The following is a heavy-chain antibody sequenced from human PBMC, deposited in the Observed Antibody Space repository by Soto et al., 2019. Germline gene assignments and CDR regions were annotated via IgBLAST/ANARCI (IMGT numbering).Heavy chain of an antibody. D-gene: IGHD2-8*01. CDR3: VRVEMYAGEFTPNFDR. Sequence: SETLSLTCTVSGDSLRSSYHYWGWIRQLPGKGLEWIGSIYYTGNTYYNPSLKSRVSISVDMATNEISLRLRAESIADTAVYYCVRVEMYAGEFTPNFDRRGQGALVTVSS. J-gene: IGHJ4*02. CDR1: GDSLRSSYHY. CDR2: IYYTGNT. V-gene: IGHV4-39*01.